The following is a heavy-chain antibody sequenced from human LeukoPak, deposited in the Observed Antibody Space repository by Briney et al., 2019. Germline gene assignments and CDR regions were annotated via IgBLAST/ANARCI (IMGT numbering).Heavy chain of an antibody. CDR3: ASRGYSYGYGDY. V-gene: IGHV1-69*13. J-gene: IGHJ4*02. Sequence: SVKVSCKASGGTFSSYAISWVRQAPGQGLEWMGGIIPIFGTANYAQKFQGRVTITADESTSTAYMELSSLRSDDTAVYYCASRGYSYGYGDYWGQGTLVTVSS. CDR1: GGTFSSYA. CDR2: IIPIFGTA. D-gene: IGHD5-18*01.